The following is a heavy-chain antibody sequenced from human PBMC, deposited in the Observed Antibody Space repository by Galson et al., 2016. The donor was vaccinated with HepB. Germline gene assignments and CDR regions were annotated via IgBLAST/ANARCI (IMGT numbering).Heavy chain of an antibody. CDR2: INPNNGDT. D-gene: IGHD1-14*01. V-gene: IGHV1-2*02. Sequence: SVKVSCKATGYSFIAYDIYWVRQAPGQGLQWMGWINPNNGDTTYEQKFRGRVTMTSNTSLSTAYMELSSLRSDDTAVYYGARPMNRVGTGHWGQGTLVTVSS. CDR3: ARPMNRVGTGH. J-gene: IGHJ4*02. CDR1: GYSFIAYD.